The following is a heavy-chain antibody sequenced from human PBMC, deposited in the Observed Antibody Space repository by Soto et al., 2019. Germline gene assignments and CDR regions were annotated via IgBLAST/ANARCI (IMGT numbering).Heavy chain of an antibody. J-gene: IGHJ6*03. CDR2: IKQDGSEK. CDR3: ARDVSSGWYYYYYYYMDV. V-gene: IGHV3-7*01. CDR1: GFTFSSYW. Sequence: AGGSMSLSSAASGFTFSSYWMSWVRPAPGKGLEWVANIKQDGSEKYYVDSVKGRFTISRDNAKNSLYLQMNSLRAEDTAVYYCARDVSSGWYYYYYYYMDVWGKGTTVTVSS. D-gene: IGHD6-19*01.